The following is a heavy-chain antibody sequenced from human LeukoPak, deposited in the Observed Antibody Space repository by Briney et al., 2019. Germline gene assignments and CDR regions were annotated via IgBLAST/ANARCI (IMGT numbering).Heavy chain of an antibody. Sequence: SETLSLTCAVYGGSFSGYYWSWIRQPPGKGLEWIGEINHSGSTNYNPSLKSRVTISVDTSKNQFSLKLSSVTAADTAVYYCARPMRITMVRELGGIDYWGQGTLVTVSS. V-gene: IGHV4-34*01. J-gene: IGHJ4*02. CDR2: INHSGST. D-gene: IGHD3-10*01. CDR3: ARPMRITMVRELGGIDY. CDR1: GGSFSGYY.